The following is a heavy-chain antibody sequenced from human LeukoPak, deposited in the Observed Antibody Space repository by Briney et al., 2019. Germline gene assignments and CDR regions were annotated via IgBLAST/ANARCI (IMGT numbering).Heavy chain of an antibody. CDR2: ISAYNGNT. CDR3: ARTRIAAAGTGFDP. D-gene: IGHD6-13*01. J-gene: IGHJ5*02. CDR1: GYTFTSYG. V-gene: IGHV1-18*01. Sequence: ASVKVSCKASGYTFTSYGISWVRQAPGQGLEWMGWISAYNGNTNYAQKLQGRVTMTTDTATSTADMELRSLRSDDTAVYYCARTRIAAAGTGFDPWGQGTLVTVSS.